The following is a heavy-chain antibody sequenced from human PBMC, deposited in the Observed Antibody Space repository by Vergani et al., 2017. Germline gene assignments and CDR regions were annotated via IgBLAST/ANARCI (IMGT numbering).Heavy chain of an antibody. J-gene: IGHJ1*01. V-gene: IGHV3-30*03. CDR1: GFTSSYYG. D-gene: IGHD1-1*01. Sequence: VHLLESGGGLVQSGGSLRLSCAASGFTSSYYGMHWVRQAPGKGLEWVAVISYDGTQKYYADSVKGRFTISRDNSKSTLYLQMNSLRTEDTAVYYCATKSCGTPGCQIGYFREWGQGTLVTVSS. CDR3: ATKSCGTPGCQIGYFRE. CDR2: ISYDGTQK.